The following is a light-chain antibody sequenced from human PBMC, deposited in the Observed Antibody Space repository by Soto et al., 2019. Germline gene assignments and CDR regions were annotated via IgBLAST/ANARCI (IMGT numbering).Light chain of an antibody. V-gene: IGKV2-28*01. CDR3: RQPLETSRT. CDR1: DRLLHRHRNTY. J-gene: IGKJ1*01. CDR2: MTS. Sequence: SVLTHHSLALLFTPVCETSISCISSDRLLHRHRNTYCICYLQKTARSPQLLFYMTSKRVSGVLDRLSGSGSGRYFTLRIISVEAEDAVVYYCRQPLETSRTFGQGTKVDIK.